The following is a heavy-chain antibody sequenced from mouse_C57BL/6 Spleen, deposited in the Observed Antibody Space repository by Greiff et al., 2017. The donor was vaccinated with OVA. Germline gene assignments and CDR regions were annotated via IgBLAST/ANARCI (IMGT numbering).Heavy chain of an antibody. CDR1: GYSFTGYF. D-gene: IGHD2-2*01. Sequence: EVQGVESGPELVKPGDSVKISCKASGYSFTGYFMNWVMQSHGKSLEWIGRINPYNGDTFYNQKFKGKATLTVDKSSSTAHMELRSLTSEDSAVYYCARHGYYFDYWGQGTTLTVSS. V-gene: IGHV1-20*01. CDR2: INPYNGDT. CDR3: ARHGYYFDY. J-gene: IGHJ2*01.